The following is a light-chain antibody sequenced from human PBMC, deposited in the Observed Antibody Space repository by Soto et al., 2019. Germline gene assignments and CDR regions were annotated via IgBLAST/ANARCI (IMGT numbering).Light chain of an antibody. Sequence: QSALTQPASVSGSPGQSITISCTGTSSDVGAYYSVSWYQHHPGKAPKLIIYGVTNRPSGVSNRFSGSKSGNTASLTISGLQAEDEADYYCASYTRTTTLVFGGGTKLTVL. CDR1: SSDVGAYYS. CDR3: ASYTRTTTLV. V-gene: IGLV2-14*01. J-gene: IGLJ2*01. CDR2: GVT.